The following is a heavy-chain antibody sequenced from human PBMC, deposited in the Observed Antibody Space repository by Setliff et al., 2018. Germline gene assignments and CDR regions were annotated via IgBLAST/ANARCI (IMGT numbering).Heavy chain of an antibody. CDR2: IYPGDSDT. Sequence: GESLKISCKASGYIFTNYWIGWVRQMPGKGLEWMGVIYPGDSDTRYSPSFQGQVTISADKSSSTAYLQWSSLKASDTAIYYCARGRRDGYKAGFDPWGQGTLVTVSS. J-gene: IGHJ5*02. D-gene: IGHD5-12*01. CDR1: GYIFTNYW. V-gene: IGHV5-51*01. CDR3: ARGRRDGYKAGFDP.